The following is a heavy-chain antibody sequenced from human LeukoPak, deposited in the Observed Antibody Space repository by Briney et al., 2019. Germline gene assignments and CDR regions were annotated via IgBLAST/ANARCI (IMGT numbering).Heavy chain of an antibody. J-gene: IGHJ4*02. D-gene: IGHD3-3*01. CDR3: TRELVDYDFWSGYYPKYYFDY. Sequence: SETLSLTCAVDGRSFSGYYWSWIRQPPGKGLEWIGEINHSGSTNYNPSLKSRVTISVDTSKNQFSLKLSSVTAADTAVYYCTRELVDYDFWSGYYPKYYFDYWGQGTLVTVSS. CDR1: GRSFSGYY. CDR2: INHSGST. V-gene: IGHV4-34*01.